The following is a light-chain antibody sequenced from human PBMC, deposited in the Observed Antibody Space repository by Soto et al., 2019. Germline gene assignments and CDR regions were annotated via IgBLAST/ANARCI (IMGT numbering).Light chain of an antibody. CDR1: QSVNSSY. V-gene: IGKV3-20*01. CDR2: GAS. J-gene: IGKJ1*01. Sequence: EIVVTQSPGTLSLSPGERATLSCRASQSVNSSYLAWYQQKPGQAPRLLIYGASSRGTVIPDRVSGSGSGTDFTLTISRLEPEDFSLYYCQQYGSSPRTFGQGTKVEIK. CDR3: QQYGSSPRT.